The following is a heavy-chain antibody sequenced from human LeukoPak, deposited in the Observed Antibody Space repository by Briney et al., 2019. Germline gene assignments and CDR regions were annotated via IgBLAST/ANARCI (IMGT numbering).Heavy chain of an antibody. J-gene: IGHJ4*02. D-gene: IGHD6-13*01. Sequence: AGGSLRLSCAASGFTFKNYWMSWVRQAPGKGLEWVANIKQDGSEINYVDSVKGRFTISRDNAKNSLYLQMNSLRDEDTAVYYCTRDYEQLGTWANGHWGQGTLVTVPS. CDR3: TRDYEQLGTWANGH. CDR2: IKQDGSEI. V-gene: IGHV3-7*05. CDR1: GFTFKNYW.